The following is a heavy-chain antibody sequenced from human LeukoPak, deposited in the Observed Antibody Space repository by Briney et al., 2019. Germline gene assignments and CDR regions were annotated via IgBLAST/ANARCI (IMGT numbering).Heavy chain of an antibody. Sequence: ASVKVSCKPSGYTFTGYYMHWVRQAPGQGLEWMGWINPNSGGTDYAQNFQGRVTLTRDTSLSTAYMELSRLGSDDTAVYFCARDLEVSSVNLGLDPWGQGTLVTVSS. CDR3: ARDLEVSSVNLGLDP. CDR1: GYTFTGYY. J-gene: IGHJ5*02. CDR2: INPNSGGT. V-gene: IGHV1-2*02. D-gene: IGHD7-27*01.